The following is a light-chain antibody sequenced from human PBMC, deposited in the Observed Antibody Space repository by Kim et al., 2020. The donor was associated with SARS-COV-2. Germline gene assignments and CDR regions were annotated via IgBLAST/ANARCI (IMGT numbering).Light chain of an antibody. J-gene: IGLJ2*01. Sequence: SSELTQDPAVSVALGQTVRITCQGDSLRSYYATWYQQKPGQAPIVVIYGKNNRPSGIPDRFSGSSSGNTASLTITGTQAGDEADYYCNSRDSNDNVVFGGVSQLTV. V-gene: IGLV3-19*01. CDR1: SLRSYY. CDR2: GKN. CDR3: NSRDSNDNVV.